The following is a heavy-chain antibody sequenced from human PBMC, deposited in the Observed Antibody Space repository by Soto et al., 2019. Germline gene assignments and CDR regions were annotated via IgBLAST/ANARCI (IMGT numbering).Heavy chain of an antibody. D-gene: IGHD5-18*01. CDR3: AKDLIGPSYGYEISGDAFDI. Sequence: PGGSLRLSCAASGFTFISYSMNWGRQAPGKGLEWVSAISGSGGSTYYADSVKGRFTISRDNSKNTLYLQMNSLRAEDTAVYYCAKDLIGPSYGYEISGDAFDIWGQGTMVTVSS. CDR1: GFTFISYS. J-gene: IGHJ3*02. CDR2: ISGSGGST. V-gene: IGHV3-23*01.